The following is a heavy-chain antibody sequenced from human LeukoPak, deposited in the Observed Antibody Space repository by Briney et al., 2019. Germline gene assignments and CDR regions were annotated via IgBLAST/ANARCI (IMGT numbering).Heavy chain of an antibody. D-gene: IGHD6-13*01. CDR1: GFTFSSYS. J-gene: IGHJ3*02. CDR3: ARTPYSSSWWNAFDI. V-gene: IGHV3-21*01. CDR2: ISSSSSYI. Sequence: GGSLRLSCAASGFTFSSYSMNWVRQAPGEGLEWVSSISSSSSYIYYADSVKGRFTISRDNAKNSLYLQMNSLRAEDTAVYYCARTPYSSSWWNAFDIWGQGTMVTVSS.